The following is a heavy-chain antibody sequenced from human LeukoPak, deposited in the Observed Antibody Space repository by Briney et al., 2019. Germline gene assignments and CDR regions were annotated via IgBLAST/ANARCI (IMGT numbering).Heavy chain of an antibody. D-gene: IGHD3-22*01. V-gene: IGHV4-34*01. CDR2: INHSGST. CDR1: GGSISSYY. CDR3: ARLSFAYYYDSSGSVDY. Sequence: PSETLSLTCTVSGGSISSYYWSWIRQPPGKGLEWIGEINHSGSTNYNPSLKSRVAISVDTSKNQFSLKLSSVTAADTAVYYCARLSFAYYYDSSGSVDYWGQGTLVTVSS. J-gene: IGHJ4*02.